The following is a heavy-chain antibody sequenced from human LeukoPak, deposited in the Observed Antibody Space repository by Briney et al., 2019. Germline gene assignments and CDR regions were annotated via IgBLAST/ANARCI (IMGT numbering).Heavy chain of an antibody. V-gene: IGHV3-53*01. CDR3: ARGAGYNYPYYFDF. Sequence: GGSLRLSCAASGFTVSSNYMNWVRQAPGKGLEWVSVIYGGGNIYYADSVKGRFTISRDNSKNTLYLQMNSLRAEDTAVYYCARGAGYNYPYYFDFWGQGTLVTVSS. CDR1: GFTVSSNY. CDR2: IYGGGNI. D-gene: IGHD5-24*01. J-gene: IGHJ4*02.